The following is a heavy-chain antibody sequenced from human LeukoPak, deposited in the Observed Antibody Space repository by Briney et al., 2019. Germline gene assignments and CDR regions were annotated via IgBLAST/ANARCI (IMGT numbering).Heavy chain of an antibody. V-gene: IGHV3-30*18. CDR3: AKQGSCSGGSCYAHHFDS. CDR1: GFNFSSYG. D-gene: IGHD2-15*01. Sequence: GRSLRLSCAASGFNFSSYGMHWVRQAPGKGLEWVALISLDGSSKYYADSVKGRFTISRDNSKNTLYLQMNSLRDEDTAVYHCAKQGSCSGGSCYAHHFDSWGRGTLVIVSS. CDR2: ISLDGSSK. J-gene: IGHJ4*02.